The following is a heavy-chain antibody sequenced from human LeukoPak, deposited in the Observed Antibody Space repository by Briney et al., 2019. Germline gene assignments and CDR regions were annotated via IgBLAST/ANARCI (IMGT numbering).Heavy chain of an antibody. V-gene: IGHV4-59*08. Sequence: PSETLSLTCTVSGGSISSYYWSWIRQPPGQGLEWIGYIYYSGSTNYNPSLKSRVTISVDTSKNQFSLKLSSVTAADTAVYYCASEDYDILTGYYNYYWGQGTLVTVSS. J-gene: IGHJ4*02. CDR1: GGSISSYY. CDR3: ASEDYDILTGYYNYY. CDR2: IYYSGST. D-gene: IGHD3-9*01.